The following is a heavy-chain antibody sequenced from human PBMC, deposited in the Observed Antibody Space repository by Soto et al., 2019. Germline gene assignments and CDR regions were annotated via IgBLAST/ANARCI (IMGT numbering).Heavy chain of an antibody. V-gene: IGHV3-15*07. CDR1: GFTFSNAW. CDR2: IKSKTDGGTT. Sequence: PGGSLRLSCAASGFTFSNAWMNWVRQAPGKGLEWVGRIKSKTDGGTTDYAAPVKGRFTISRDDSKNTLYLQMNSLKTEDTAVYYCTTGVMVYSYGYDPLLYYFDYWGQGTLVTVSS. D-gene: IGHD5-18*01. J-gene: IGHJ4*02. CDR3: TTGVMVYSYGYDPLLYYFDY.